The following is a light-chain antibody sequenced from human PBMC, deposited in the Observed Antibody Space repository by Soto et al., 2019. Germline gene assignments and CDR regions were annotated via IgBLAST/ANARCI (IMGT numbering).Light chain of an antibody. CDR2: EVS. Sequence: QSALTQPASVSGSPGQSITISCTGTSSDVGGYNYVSWYQQHPGKAPKLMIYEVSSRPSGVSNRFSASKSGNTASLTISGLQAENEADYYCNSYTTSRTLVFGTGTKLTVL. CDR1: SSDVGGYNY. V-gene: IGLV2-14*01. J-gene: IGLJ1*01. CDR3: NSYTTSRTLV.